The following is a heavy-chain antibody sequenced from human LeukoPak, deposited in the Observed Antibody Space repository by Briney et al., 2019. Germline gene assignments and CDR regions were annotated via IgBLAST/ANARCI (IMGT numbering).Heavy chain of an antibody. CDR1: GFTFSSYA. CDR3: AKDRPNYYDSSGHYYRRDGDY. CDR2: VSGSGGYT. V-gene: IGHV3-23*01. D-gene: IGHD3-22*01. Sequence: PGGSLRLSCAASGFTFSSYAMSWFRQAPGKGLEWVSSVSGSGGYTYYAGSGEGRFTIPKDNSKNTLYLQMNSLRAEDTAIYYCAKDRPNYYDSSGHYYRRDGDYWGQGTLVTVSS. J-gene: IGHJ4*02.